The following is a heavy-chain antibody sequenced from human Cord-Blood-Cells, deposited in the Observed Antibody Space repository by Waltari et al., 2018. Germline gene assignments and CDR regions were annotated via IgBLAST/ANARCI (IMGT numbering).Heavy chain of an antibody. Sequence: QVQLVQSGAEVKKPGSSVKVSCKASGGTFSSYAISWVRQAPGHGLEWMGGSIPIFGTANYAQKFQGRVTITADESTSTAYMELSSLRSEDTAVYDCARSDLRWRGVANGEYYVDYWGQGTLVTVSS. CDR2: SIPIFGTA. CDR1: GGTFSSYA. D-gene: IGHD2-8*01. CDR3: ARSDLRWRGVANGEYYVDY. V-gene: IGHV1-69*12. J-gene: IGHJ4*02.